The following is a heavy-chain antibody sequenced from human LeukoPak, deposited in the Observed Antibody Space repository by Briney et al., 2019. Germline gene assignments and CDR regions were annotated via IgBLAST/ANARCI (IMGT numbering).Heavy chain of an antibody. Sequence: GGSLRLSCAASGFTFSNYWMHWVRQAPGKGPVWVSRINSDGINTSYADSVKGRFTISRDNAKNTLYLQMNSLRAEDTAVYYCAKGTDVGDYRGQGTLVTVSP. J-gene: IGHJ4*02. CDR1: GFTFSNYW. CDR3: AKGTDVGDY. V-gene: IGHV3-74*01. CDR2: INSDGINT. D-gene: IGHD1-26*01.